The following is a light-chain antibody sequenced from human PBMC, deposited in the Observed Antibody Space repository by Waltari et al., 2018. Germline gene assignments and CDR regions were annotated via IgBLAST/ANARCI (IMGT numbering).Light chain of an antibody. CDR3: QSYDTSLRVV. J-gene: IGLJ3*02. CDR1: GSNIGAGYD. Sequence: QSVLTQPPSVSGAPGQRVTIPCTGSGSNIGAGYDVHWYQQLPRAAPKLLIYGSPGRPLGVPDRFFGSTSGTAASLAITGLQAEDEADYYCQSYDTSLRVVFGGGTKLTVL. CDR2: GSP. V-gene: IGLV1-40*01.